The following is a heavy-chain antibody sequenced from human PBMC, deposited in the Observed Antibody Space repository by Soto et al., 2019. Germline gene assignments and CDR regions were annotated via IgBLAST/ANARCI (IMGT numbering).Heavy chain of an antibody. CDR2: IYHSGSS. Sequence: QLQLPESGSGLVKPAQTLSLTCAISGGSISSDAYSWGWIRQPPGKGLEWIGYIYHSGSSYYNPSLKSRVTIPVDRSTNQFSLQLSSAAAADTAVNYCARVPGPWGQATLVTVSS. D-gene: IGHD7-27*01. J-gene: IGHJ5*02. CDR3: ARVPGP. V-gene: IGHV4-30-2*01. CDR1: GGSISSDAYS.